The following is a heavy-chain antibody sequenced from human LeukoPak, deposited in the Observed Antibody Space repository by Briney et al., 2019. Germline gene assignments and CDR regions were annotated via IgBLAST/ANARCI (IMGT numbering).Heavy chain of an antibody. J-gene: IGHJ4*02. V-gene: IGHV4-34*01. CDR1: GGSFSGYY. D-gene: IGHD5-18*01. Sequence: SETLSLTCAVYGGSFSGYYWSWIRQPPGKGLEWIGSIYYSGSTYYNPSLKSRVTISVDTSKNQFSLKLSSVTAADTAVYYCARQDTAMVNFDYWGQGTLVTVSS. CDR3: ARQDTAMVNFDY. CDR2: IYYSGST.